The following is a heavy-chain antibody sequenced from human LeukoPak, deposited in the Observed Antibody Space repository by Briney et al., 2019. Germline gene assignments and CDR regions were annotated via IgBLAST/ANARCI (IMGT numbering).Heavy chain of an antibody. Sequence: ASVKVSCMASGCTFTCYYMHWVRQAPGQGLEWMGWINPNSGGTNYAQKVQGRVTMTRDTSISTAYMELSRLRSDDTAVYYCARVRALRFGPNNGFDHWGQGTLVTVSS. CDR1: GCTFTCYY. J-gene: IGHJ5*02. CDR3: ARVRALRFGPNNGFDH. CDR2: INPNSGGT. V-gene: IGHV1-2*02. D-gene: IGHD2-15*01.